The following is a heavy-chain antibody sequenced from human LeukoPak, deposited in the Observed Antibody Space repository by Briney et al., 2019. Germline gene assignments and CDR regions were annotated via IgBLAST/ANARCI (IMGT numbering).Heavy chain of an antibody. CDR2: IYSGGST. CDR3: ARTVSGYTYYFDY. D-gene: IGHD5-12*01. CDR1: GFTVSSNC. V-gene: IGHV3-53*01. Sequence: GGSLRLSCAASGFTVSSNCMSWVRQAPGKGLEWVSVIYSGGSTYYADSGKGRFTISRDNSKNTLYLQLNSLRAEDTAVYYCARTVSGYTYYFDYWGQGTLVTVSS. J-gene: IGHJ4*02.